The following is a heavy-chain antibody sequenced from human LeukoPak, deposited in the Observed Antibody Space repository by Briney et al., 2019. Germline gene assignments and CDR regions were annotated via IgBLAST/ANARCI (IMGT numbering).Heavy chain of an antibody. D-gene: IGHD1-26*01. CDR1: RFTFSGSA. CDR2: IRSKANSYAT. V-gene: IGHV3-73*01. Sequence: GGSLRLSCAASRFTFSGSAMHWVRQASRKGLEWVGRIRSKANSYATAYAASVKGRFTISRDDSKNTAYLQMNSLKTEDTAAYYCTRHGGAWEDYWGQGTLVTVSS. CDR3: TRHGGAWEDY. J-gene: IGHJ4*02.